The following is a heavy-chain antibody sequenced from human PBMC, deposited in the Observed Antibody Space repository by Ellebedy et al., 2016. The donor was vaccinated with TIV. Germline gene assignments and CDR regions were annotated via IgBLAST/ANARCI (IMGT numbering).Heavy chain of an antibody. CDR2: IYHSGST. V-gene: IGHV4-4*02. D-gene: IGHD1-14*01. Sequence: SETLSLTCAVSGGSISSSNWWSWVRPPPGKGLAWIGAIYHSGSTNYNPSLKSRVTISVDKSKNQFSLKLSSVTAPDPAVDYFARETYKRNYGYYGMDVWGQGTTVTVSS. J-gene: IGHJ6*02. CDR3: ARETYKRNYGYYGMDV. CDR1: GGSISSSNW.